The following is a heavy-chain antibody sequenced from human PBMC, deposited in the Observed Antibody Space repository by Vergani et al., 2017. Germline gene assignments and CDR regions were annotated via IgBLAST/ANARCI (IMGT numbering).Heavy chain of an antibody. CDR1: GFTFSSYS. CDR2: ISSSSSYI. D-gene: IGHD6-13*01. V-gene: IGHV3-21*01. J-gene: IGHJ4*02. Sequence: VQLVESGGGVVQPGRSLRLSCAASGFTFSSYSMNWVRQAPGKGLEWVSSISSSSSYIYYADSVKGRFTISRDNAKNSLYLQMNSLRAEDTAVYYCARGRIAAAGTMDYWGQGTLVTVSS. CDR3: ARGRIAAAGTMDY.